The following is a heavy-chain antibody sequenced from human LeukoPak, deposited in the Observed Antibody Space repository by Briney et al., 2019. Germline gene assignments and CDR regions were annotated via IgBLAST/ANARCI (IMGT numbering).Heavy chain of an antibody. CDR3: ARAPGGDYYGSGSHPDY. J-gene: IGHJ4*02. CDR2: ISYDGSDK. Sequence: PGRSLRLSCAASGFTFSSYAMHWVRQAPGKGLEWVAVISYDGSDKYYADSVKGRFTISRDNSKNTLYLQMNSLRAEDTAVYYCARAPGGDYYGSGSHPDYWGQGTLVTVSS. V-gene: IGHV3-30-3*01. CDR1: GFTFSSYA. D-gene: IGHD3-10*01.